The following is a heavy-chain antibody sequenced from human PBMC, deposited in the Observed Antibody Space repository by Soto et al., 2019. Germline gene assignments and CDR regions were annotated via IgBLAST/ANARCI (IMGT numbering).Heavy chain of an antibody. V-gene: IGHV4-59*01. D-gene: IGHD3-22*01. J-gene: IGHJ4*02. CDR1: GGSISSYY. Sequence: LSLTCSVSGGSISSYYWTWIRQPPGRGLEYIGYISYSGNTYYNPSLRGRVTISLDTSKNQFSLQLSSVTAADMAVYYCARENYASSGAPFLDYWGQGTLVTVSS. CDR2: ISYSGNT. CDR3: ARENYASSGAPFLDY.